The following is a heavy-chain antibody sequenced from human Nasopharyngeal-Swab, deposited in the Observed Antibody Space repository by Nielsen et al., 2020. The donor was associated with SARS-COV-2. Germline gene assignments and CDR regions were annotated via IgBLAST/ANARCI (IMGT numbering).Heavy chain of an antibody. Sequence: SVKVSCKASGGPFSSYAISWVRQAPGQGLEWMGGIIPIFGTANYAQKFQGRVTITADKSTSTAYIELSSLRSEDTAVYYCARNPVDYDYVWGSYRYRTFDYWGQGTLVTVSS. J-gene: IGHJ4*02. CDR3: ARNPVDYDYVWGSYRYRTFDY. D-gene: IGHD3-16*02. CDR2: IIPIFGTA. V-gene: IGHV1-69*06. CDR1: GGPFSSYA.